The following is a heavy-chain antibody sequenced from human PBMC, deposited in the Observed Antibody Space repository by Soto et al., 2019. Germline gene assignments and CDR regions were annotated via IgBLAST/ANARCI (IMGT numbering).Heavy chain of an antibody. V-gene: IGHV1-3*01. J-gene: IGHJ4*02. CDR1: GYTFTSYA. D-gene: IGHD3-10*01. Sequence: QVQLVQSGAEVKKPGASVKVSCKASGYTFTSYAMHWVRQAPGQSLEWMGWINAGNGNTKYSQKFQGRITFTRDTPATAAMELSRLNSEDTAVYYCARGRRDGSGRAIDYWGQGTLVTVSS. CDR2: INAGNGNT. CDR3: ARGRRDGSGRAIDY.